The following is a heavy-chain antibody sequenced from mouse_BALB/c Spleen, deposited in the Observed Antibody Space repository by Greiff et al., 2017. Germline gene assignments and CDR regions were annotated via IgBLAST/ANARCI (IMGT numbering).Heavy chain of an antibody. D-gene: IGHD3-2*01. CDR2: IDPSDSYT. V-gene: IGHV1S127*01. Sequence: QVQLQQPGAELVKPGASVKMSCKASGYTFTSYWMHWVKQRPGQGLEWIGVIDPSDSYTSYNQKFKGKATLTVDTSSSTAYMQLRSLTSEDSAVYYCTRGGTARALYAMDYWGQGTSVTVSS. CDR1: GYTFTSYW. CDR3: TRGGTARALYAMDY. J-gene: IGHJ4*01.